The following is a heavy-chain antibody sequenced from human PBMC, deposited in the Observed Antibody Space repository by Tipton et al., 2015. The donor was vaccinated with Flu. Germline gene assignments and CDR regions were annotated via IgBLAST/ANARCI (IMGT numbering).Heavy chain of an antibody. CDR2: IYHSGST. Sequence: LRLSCTVSGYSISSGYYWGWIRQPPGKGLEWIGSIYHSGSTYYNPSLKSRVTISVDTSKNQFSLKLSSVTAADTAVYYCARGDILTGYYDYWGQGTLVTVSS. CDR1: GYSISSGYY. D-gene: IGHD3-9*01. V-gene: IGHV4-38-2*02. CDR3: ARGDILTGYYDY. J-gene: IGHJ4*02.